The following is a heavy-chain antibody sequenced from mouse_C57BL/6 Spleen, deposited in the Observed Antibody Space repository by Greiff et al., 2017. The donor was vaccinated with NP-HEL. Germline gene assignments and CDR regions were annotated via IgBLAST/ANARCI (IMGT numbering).Heavy chain of an antibody. D-gene: IGHD1-1*01. CDR3: ARSYSYYYGSGWFAY. J-gene: IGHJ3*01. Sequence: EVQLQQSGPELVKPGASVKIPCKASGYTFTDYNMDWVKQSHGKSLEWIGDINPNNGGTIYNQKFKGKATLTVDKSSSTAYMELRSLTSEDTAVYYCARSYSYYYGSGWFAYWGQGTLVTVSA. V-gene: IGHV1-18*01. CDR2: INPNNGGT. CDR1: GYTFTDYN.